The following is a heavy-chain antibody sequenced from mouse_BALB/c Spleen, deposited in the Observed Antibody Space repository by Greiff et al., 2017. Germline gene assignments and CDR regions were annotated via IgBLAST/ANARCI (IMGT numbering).Heavy chain of an antibody. D-gene: IGHD1-1*01. CDR3: ARKGYGSSYWYFDV. CDR2: ISSGSSTI. Sequence: EVKLVESGGGLVQPGGSRKLSCAASGFTFSSFGMHWVRQAPEKGLEWVAYISSGSSTIYYADTVKGRFTISRDNPKNTLFLQMTSLRSEDTAMYYCARKGYGSSYWYFDVWGAGTTVTVSS. V-gene: IGHV5-17*02. J-gene: IGHJ1*01. CDR1: GFTFSSFG.